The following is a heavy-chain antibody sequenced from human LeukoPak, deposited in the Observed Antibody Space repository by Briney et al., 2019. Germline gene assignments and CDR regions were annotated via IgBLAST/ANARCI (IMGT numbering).Heavy chain of an antibody. J-gene: IGHJ3*02. Sequence: ASVKVSCKASEYIFTGYYIHWVRQAPGQGLEWMGWINPNSGGTNYAQKFQGRVTMTRDTSIRTAYMELSRLRSDDTAVYYCAREHSSGYYFDAFDIWGQGTMVTVSS. D-gene: IGHD3-22*01. V-gene: IGHV1-2*02. CDR2: INPNSGGT. CDR1: EYIFTGYY. CDR3: AREHSSGYYFDAFDI.